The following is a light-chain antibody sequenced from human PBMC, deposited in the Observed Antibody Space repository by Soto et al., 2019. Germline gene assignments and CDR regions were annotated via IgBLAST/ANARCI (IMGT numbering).Light chain of an antibody. V-gene: IGKV2-30*01. CDR1: QTLVYRDGNTY. CDR2: KVS. Sequence: DVVMTQSPLSLPVTLGQPASTSYRSSQTLVYRDGNTYLNWFQQRPGQSPRRLIYKVSNRDSGVPDRFSGSGSGTDFTLKISRVEAEDVGVYYCMQGTHWPPTFGQGTKVDIK. CDR3: MQGTHWPPT. J-gene: IGKJ1*01.